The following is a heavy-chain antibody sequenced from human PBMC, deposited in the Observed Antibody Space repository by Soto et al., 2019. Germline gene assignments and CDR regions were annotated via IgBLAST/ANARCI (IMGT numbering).Heavy chain of an antibody. CDR3: ARARGPLCSGGSCYRDGRRIKVWDAFDI. J-gene: IGHJ3*02. V-gene: IGHV4-30-2*01. CDR2: IYHSGST. D-gene: IGHD2-15*01. Sequence: NPSETLSLTCAVSGGSISSGGYSWSWIRQPPGKGLEWIGYIYHSGSTYYNPSLKSRVTISVDRSKNQFSLKLSSVTAADTAVYYCARARGPLCSGGSCYRDGRRIKVWDAFDIWGQETMDNVSS. CDR1: GGSISSGGYS.